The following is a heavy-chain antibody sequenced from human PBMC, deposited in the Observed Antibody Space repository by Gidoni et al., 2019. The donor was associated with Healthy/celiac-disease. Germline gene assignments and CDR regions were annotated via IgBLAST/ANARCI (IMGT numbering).Heavy chain of an antibody. J-gene: IGHJ2*01. CDR3: AKDAQYGGNSNRYFDL. D-gene: IGHD2-21*02. Sequence: EVQLVESGGGVVQPGRSLRLSCAASVCPFVDYVMTGVRQAPGKGLEWVSGISRNSGSIGYADSVKGRFTISRDNAKNSLYLQMNSLRAEDTALYYCAKDAQYGGNSNRYFDLWGRGTLVTVSS. CDR1: VCPFVDYV. V-gene: IGHV3-9*01. CDR2: ISRNSGSI.